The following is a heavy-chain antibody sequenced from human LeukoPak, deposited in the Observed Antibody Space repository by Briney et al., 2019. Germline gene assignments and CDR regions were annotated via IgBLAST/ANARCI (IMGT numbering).Heavy chain of an antibody. V-gene: IGHV3-15*04. J-gene: IGHJ5*02. Sequence: GGSLRLSCAASGFTFSNAWMSWVRQAPGKGLEWVGRIESKTDGGTTDYAAPVKGRFTISRDDSKNTLYLQMNSLKTEDTAVYYCTTLESTKDIVVVPAAMGGNWFDPWGQGTLVTVSS. D-gene: IGHD2-2*01. CDR3: TTLESTKDIVVVPAAMGGNWFDP. CDR1: GFTFSNAW. CDR2: IESKTDGGTT.